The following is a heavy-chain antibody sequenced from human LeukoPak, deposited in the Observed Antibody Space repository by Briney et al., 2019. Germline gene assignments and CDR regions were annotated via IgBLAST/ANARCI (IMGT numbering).Heavy chain of an antibody. V-gene: IGHV3-21*01. CDR3: ARGTGYSNRVNAFDI. CDR2: ISSSSSYI. J-gene: IGHJ3*02. D-gene: IGHD6-13*01. Sequence: GESLRLSCAASGFTFSSYSMNWVRQAPGKGLEWVSSISSSSSYIYYADSVKGRFTISRDNAKNSLYLQMNSLRAEDTAVYYCARGTGYSNRVNAFDIWGQGTMVTVSS. CDR1: GFTFSSYS.